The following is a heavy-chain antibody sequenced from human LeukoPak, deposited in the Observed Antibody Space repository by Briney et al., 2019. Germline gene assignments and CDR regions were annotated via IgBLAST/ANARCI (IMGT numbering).Heavy chain of an antibody. CDR2: ISSSSTI. CDR1: GFTFSSYE. Sequence: GGSLRLSCAASGFTFSSYEMNWVRQAPGKGLEWVSYISSSSTIYYADSVKGRFTISRDNAKNSLYLQINSLRAEDTAVYYCARASCSSTSCYFYYYYGMDVWGQGTTVSVSS. CDR3: ARASCSSTSCYFYYYYGMDV. J-gene: IGHJ6*02. V-gene: IGHV3-48*03. D-gene: IGHD2-2*01.